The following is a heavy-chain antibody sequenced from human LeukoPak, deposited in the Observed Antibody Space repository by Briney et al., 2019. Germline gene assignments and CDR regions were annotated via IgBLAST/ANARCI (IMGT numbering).Heavy chain of an antibody. Sequence: GGSLRLSCAASGFTFSSYSMNWVRQAPGKGLEWVSSISSSSSYIYYADSVKGRFTISRDNSKNTLYLQINRLRAEDTAVYYCARDRGSGLDYWGQGTLVTVSS. D-gene: IGHD3-16*01. V-gene: IGHV3-21*01. CDR3: ARDRGSGLDY. CDR1: GFTFSSYS. J-gene: IGHJ4*02. CDR2: ISSSSSYI.